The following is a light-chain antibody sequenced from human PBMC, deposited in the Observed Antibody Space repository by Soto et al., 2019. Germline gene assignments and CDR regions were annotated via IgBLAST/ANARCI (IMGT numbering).Light chain of an antibody. CDR1: QSVSSSY. V-gene: IGKV3-20*01. CDR3: QQYGSSPLT. J-gene: IGKJ4*01. Sequence: EIVLTQSPGTLSLSPGERATLSCWASQSVSSSYLAWYQQKPGQGPRLLIYGASSRATGIPDRFSGSGSGTDFTLTISRLEPEDFAVYYCQQYGSSPLTFGGGTKVEIK. CDR2: GAS.